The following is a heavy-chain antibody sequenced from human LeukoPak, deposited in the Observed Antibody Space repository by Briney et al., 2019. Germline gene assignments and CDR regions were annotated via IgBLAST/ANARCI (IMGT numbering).Heavy chain of an antibody. CDR1: GGAMNNYY. V-gene: IGHV4-4*07. Sequence: SETLSLTCTVSGGAMNNYYWHWIRQPAGKGLEWIGRIYSSGNTNYNPSLESRVTMSVDTSKNQFSLKLNSVTAADTAMYYCARDLRNWSGKNNWFDPWGQGPLVTVSS. J-gene: IGHJ5*02. D-gene: IGHD3-3*01. CDR3: ARDLRNWSGKNNWFDP. CDR2: IYSSGNT.